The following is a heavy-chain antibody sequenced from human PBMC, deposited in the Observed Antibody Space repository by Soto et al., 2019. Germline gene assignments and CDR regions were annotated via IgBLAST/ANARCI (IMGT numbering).Heavy chain of an antibody. CDR2: INPSGGST. Sequence: GASVKVSCKASGYTFTSYYMHWVRQAPGQGLEWMGIINPSGGSTSYAQKFQGRVTMTRDTSTSTVYMELSSLRSEDTAVYYCASQSPPNLLWFGELLPNHMDVWGQGTTVTVSS. J-gene: IGHJ6*02. V-gene: IGHV1-46*03. D-gene: IGHD3-10*01. CDR1: GYTFTSYY. CDR3: ASQSPPNLLWFGELLPNHMDV.